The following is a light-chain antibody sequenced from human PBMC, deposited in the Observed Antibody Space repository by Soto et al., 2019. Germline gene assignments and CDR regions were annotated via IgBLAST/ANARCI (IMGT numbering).Light chain of an antibody. CDR3: HQYNSWPPGT. V-gene: IGKV3-15*01. J-gene: IGKJ3*01. CDR1: QSVSSH. Sequence: EVVMTQSPATLSVSPGERATLSCRASQSVSSHLAWYQQKPGQPPRLLLYGASTRATGIPARFRGSGSGTEFTLTISSLLSADAVVYYCHQYNSWPPGTFGPGTKVDI. CDR2: GAS.